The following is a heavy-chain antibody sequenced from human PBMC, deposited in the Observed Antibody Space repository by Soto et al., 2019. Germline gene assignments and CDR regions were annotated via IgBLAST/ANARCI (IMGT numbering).Heavy chain of an antibody. V-gene: IGHV3-30-3*01. D-gene: IGHD3-22*01. J-gene: IGHJ4*02. CDR1: GFSFSIHS. CDR3: ATGAAFYYDTSRY. Sequence: QVELVESGGGVVQSGGSLRLSCAAPGFSFSIHSLHWIRQAPGEGLEWVAVMSPNGDNQYYADSVKGRFTISRDTSKITLSLQITRLRPEDTAVYDCATGAAFYYDTSRYWGQGTLVTVSS. CDR2: MSPNGDNQ.